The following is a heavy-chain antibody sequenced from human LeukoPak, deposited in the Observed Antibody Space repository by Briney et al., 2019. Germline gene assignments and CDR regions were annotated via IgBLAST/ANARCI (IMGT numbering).Heavy chain of an antibody. Sequence: SETLSLTCAVYGGSFSGYYRSWIRQPPGKGLEWIGEINHSGSTNYNPSLKSRVTISVDTSKNQFSLKLSSVTAADTAVYYCARGWSLYGMDVWGQGTTVTVSS. J-gene: IGHJ6*02. CDR1: GGSFSGYY. D-gene: IGHD1-1*01. CDR3: ARGWSLYGMDV. CDR2: INHSGST. V-gene: IGHV4-34*01.